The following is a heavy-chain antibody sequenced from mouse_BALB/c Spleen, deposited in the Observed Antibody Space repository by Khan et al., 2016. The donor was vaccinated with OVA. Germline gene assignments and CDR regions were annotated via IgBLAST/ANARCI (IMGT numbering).Heavy chain of an antibody. V-gene: IGHV2-6-4*01. J-gene: IGHJ4*01. CDR3: ARKKYGNYVAMDY. CDR1: GFSLSRYS. Sequence: QVQLKESGPGLVAPSQSLSITCTVSGFSLSRYSVHWVRQPPGKGLEWLGMIWSGGSTDYNSAPKSRLSISKDNSKSQVFLKMNSLQTDDPAMYYCARKKYGNYVAMDYWGQGTSVTVSS. CDR2: IWSGGST. D-gene: IGHD2-10*02.